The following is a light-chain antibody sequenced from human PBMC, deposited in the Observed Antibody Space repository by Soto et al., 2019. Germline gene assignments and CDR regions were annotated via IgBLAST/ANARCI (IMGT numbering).Light chain of an antibody. J-gene: IGKJ1*01. CDR1: QSISDT. V-gene: IGKV3-15*01. Sequence: EIVMTQSPATLPVSPGRRATRSCSASQSISDTLAWYPQKPDQAPRLLIHGASTRAPGFSARFSGSGSGTDFTLTIRSLHSADFAVYYCQHYDNWPWMFGTGTKV. CDR2: GAS. CDR3: QHYDNWPWM.